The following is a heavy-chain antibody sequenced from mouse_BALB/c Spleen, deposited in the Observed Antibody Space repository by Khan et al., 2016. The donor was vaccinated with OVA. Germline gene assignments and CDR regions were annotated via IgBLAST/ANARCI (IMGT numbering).Heavy chain of an antibody. J-gene: IGHJ3*01. CDR2: IGSGGDNT. Sequence: EVELVESGGGLVKPGGSLKLPCAASGFTFSSYTMSWIRQTPEKRLEWVATIGSGGDNTYYPDRVKGRFTISRDNAKNNLYLQMSSLRSEDTALYYCSRSNYGNFAYWGQGTLVTVSA. V-gene: IGHV5-9*03. CDR3: SRSNYGNFAY. CDR1: GFTFSSYT. D-gene: IGHD2-1*01.